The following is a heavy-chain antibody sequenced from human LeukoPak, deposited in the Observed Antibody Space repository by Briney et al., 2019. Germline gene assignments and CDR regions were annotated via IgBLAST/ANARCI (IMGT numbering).Heavy chain of an antibody. D-gene: IGHD2-15*01. J-gene: IGHJ3*02. CDR1: GFTVSSNY. Sequence: PGGSLRLSCAASGFTVSSNYMSWVRQAPGKGLEWVSVIYSGGSTYYADSVKGRFTISRGNAKNSLYLQMNSLRAEDTAVYYCARDQGAYCSGGSCTAFDMWGQGTMVTVST. CDR3: ARDQGAYCSGGSCTAFDM. V-gene: IGHV3-53*01. CDR2: IYSGGST.